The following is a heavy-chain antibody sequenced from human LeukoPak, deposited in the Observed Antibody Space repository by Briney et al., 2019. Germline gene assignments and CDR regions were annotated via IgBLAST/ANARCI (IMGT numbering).Heavy chain of an antibody. CDR2: ISPLLGAS. CDR1: GRTYSHYV. D-gene: IGHD3-9*01. CDR3: ATYDVLTGFEY. Sequence: ASVNLTYKAHGRTYSHYVISCVRQAPGQGLNWMGGISPLLGASKHTQNFHDRVTITADESTTTAYMELSDLRSADTAVYYCATYDVLTGFEYWGQGTLVTVSS. V-gene: IGHV1-69*13. J-gene: IGHJ4*02.